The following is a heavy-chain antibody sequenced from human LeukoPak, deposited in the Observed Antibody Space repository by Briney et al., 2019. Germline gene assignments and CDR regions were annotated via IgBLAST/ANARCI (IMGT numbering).Heavy chain of an antibody. V-gene: IGHV3-64D*06. CDR1: GFTFSSYA. D-gene: IGHD6-13*01. CDR2: INSNRGST. Sequence: GGSLRLSCSASGFTFSSYAIYWVRQTPGKGLECVSAINSNRGSTFYADSVKGRFTISRDNSRNTLYLQMSSLRPEDTAVYYCVKVASSPGPFDYWGQGTLVTVSS. J-gene: IGHJ4*02. CDR3: VKVASSPGPFDY.